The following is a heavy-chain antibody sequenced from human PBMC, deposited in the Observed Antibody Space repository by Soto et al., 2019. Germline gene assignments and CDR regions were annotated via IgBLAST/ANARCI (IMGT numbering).Heavy chain of an antibody. D-gene: IGHD6-13*01. Sequence: GGSLRLSCAASGFTFSSYGMHWVRQAPGKGLEWVAVIWYDGSNKYYADSVKGRFTISRDNSKNTLYLQMNSLRAEDTAVYYCARDGSSYRNYFDYWGQGTLVTVSS. J-gene: IGHJ4*02. V-gene: IGHV3-33*01. CDR1: GFTFSSYG. CDR3: ARDGSSYRNYFDY. CDR2: IWYDGSNK.